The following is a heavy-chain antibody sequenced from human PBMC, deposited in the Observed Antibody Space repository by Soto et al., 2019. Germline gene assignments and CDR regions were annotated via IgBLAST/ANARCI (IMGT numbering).Heavy chain of an antibody. J-gene: IGHJ1*01. D-gene: IGHD5-18*01. CDR3: ARVGSRDAYNYVLDQ. Sequence: QVQVVQSGAEVKKPGSSVTISCKASGRIFSSFPTSWVRQVPGQGLEWMGGVISASGSVTYAPKFQGRVTMTAVNSAGIGYMELTSLTSEDTAIYYWARVGSRDAYNYVLDQWGPGTMVTVSS. CDR2: VISASGSV. V-gene: IGHV1-69*06. CDR1: GRIFSSFP.